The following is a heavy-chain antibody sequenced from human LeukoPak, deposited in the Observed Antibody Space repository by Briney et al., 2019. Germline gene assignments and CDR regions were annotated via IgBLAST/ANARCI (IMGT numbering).Heavy chain of an antibody. Sequence: GASLRLSCAASGFTFSNYAMSWVRQAPGKGLEWVSAILGGGGSTYYADSVKGRFTVSRDNSKSTLYLQMNSLRAEDTALYYCAKWGDYDVLTGYYVPDYWGQGTLVTVSS. V-gene: IGHV3-23*01. CDR1: GFTFSNYA. CDR2: ILGGGGST. CDR3: AKWGDYDVLTGYYVPDY. J-gene: IGHJ4*02. D-gene: IGHD3-9*01.